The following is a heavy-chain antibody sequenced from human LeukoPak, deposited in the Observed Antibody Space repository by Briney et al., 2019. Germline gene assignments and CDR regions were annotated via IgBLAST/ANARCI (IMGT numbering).Heavy chain of an antibody. CDR1: GFTFSSYG. Sequence: GRSLRLSCAASGFTFSSYGMHWVRQAPGKGLEWMAVIWYDGSNKYYADSVKGRFTISRDNSKNTLYLQMNSLRAEDTAVYYCARDLAGYTDYWGQGTLVTVSS. J-gene: IGHJ4*02. D-gene: IGHD3-9*01. CDR3: ARDLAGYTDY. V-gene: IGHV3-33*01. CDR2: IWYDGSNK.